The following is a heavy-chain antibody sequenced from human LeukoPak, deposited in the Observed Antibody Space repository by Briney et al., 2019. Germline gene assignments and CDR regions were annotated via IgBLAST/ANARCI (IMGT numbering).Heavy chain of an antibody. D-gene: IGHD6-19*01. Sequence: PGGSLRLSCAASGFTFSTYAINWVRQAPGKGLEWVAAISGGGTTRFYADSVKGRFTISRDNSKNTLYLQMNSLRAEDTAVYYCAKDPRWSSGWFPVAIGPMGDFDYWGQGTLVTVSS. CDR1: GFTFSTYA. CDR3: AKDPRWSSGWFPVAIGPMGDFDY. J-gene: IGHJ4*02. V-gene: IGHV3-23*01. CDR2: ISGGGTTR.